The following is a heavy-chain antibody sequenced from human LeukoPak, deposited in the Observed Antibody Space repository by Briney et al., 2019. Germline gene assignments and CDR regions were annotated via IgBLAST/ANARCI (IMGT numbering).Heavy chain of an antibody. Sequence: PSETLSLTCTVSGGSMNSYYWSWLRQPPGEGPEWIGYTTYSGGTNYNPSLKSRVTISVDTSKNHFSLKLSPVTAADTAVYYCARGAGWWSHWGQGTLVTDSS. CDR1: GGSMNSYY. J-gene: IGHJ4*02. D-gene: IGHD6-19*01. CDR2: TTYSGGT. V-gene: IGHV4-59*01. CDR3: ARGAGWWSH.